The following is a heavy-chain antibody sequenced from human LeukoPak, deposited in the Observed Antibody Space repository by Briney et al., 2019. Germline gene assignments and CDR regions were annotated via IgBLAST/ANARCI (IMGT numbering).Heavy chain of an antibody. CDR1: GFTFSSYA. V-gene: IGHV3-30-3*01. CDR2: ISYDGSNK. CDR3: AREHPYFVVVVADGPSFDY. Sequence: GRPLRLSCAASGFTFSSYAMHWVRQAPGKGLEWVAVISYDGSNKYYADSVKGRFTISRDNSKNTLCLQMNSLRAEDTAVYYCAREHPYFVVVVADGPSFDYWGQGTLVTVSS. D-gene: IGHD2-15*01. J-gene: IGHJ4*02.